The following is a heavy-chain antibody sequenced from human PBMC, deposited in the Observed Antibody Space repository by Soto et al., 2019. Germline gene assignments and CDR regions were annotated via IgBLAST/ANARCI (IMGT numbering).Heavy chain of an antibody. D-gene: IGHD6-19*01. CDR3: ARGYSSGWYEVYYSYYGMDV. CDR2: MNPNSGNT. V-gene: IGHV1-8*01. J-gene: IGHJ6*02. Sequence: ASVKVSCKASGYTFTSYDINWVRQATGQGLEWMGWMNPNSGNTGYAQKFQGRVTMTRNTSISTAYMELSSLRSEDTAVYYCARGYSSGWYEVYYSYYGMDVWGQGTTVTVSS. CDR1: GYTFTSYD.